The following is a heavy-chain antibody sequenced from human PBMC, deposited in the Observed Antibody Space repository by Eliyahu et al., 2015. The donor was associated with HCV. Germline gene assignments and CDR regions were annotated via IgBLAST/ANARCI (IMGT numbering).Heavy chain of an antibody. J-gene: IGHJ4*02. Sequence: EVQLVESGGGLVKPGGSLRLSCAASGFTFSSYSMNWVRQAPGKGLEWVSSISSSSSYIYYADSVKGRFTISRDNAKNSLYLQMNSLRAEDTAVYYCARVPIPYYFDYWGQGTLVTVSS. CDR3: ARVPIPYYFDY. CDR2: ISSSSSYI. V-gene: IGHV3-21*01. CDR1: GFTFSSYS.